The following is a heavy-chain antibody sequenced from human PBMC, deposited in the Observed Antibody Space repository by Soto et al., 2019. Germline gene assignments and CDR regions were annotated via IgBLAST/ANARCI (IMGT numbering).Heavy chain of an antibody. CDR2: IYYNGNT. CDR1: GGSISNHY. D-gene: IGHD7-27*01. V-gene: IGHV4-59*11. J-gene: IGHJ4*02. CDR3: TRANWYSEY. Sequence: QVQLQESGPGLVKPLETLSLTCSVSGGSISNHYWSWIRQPPGKGLERIGYIYYNGNTNYNPSLKGRVTMSVDTSRNQISLKLTTVTAADTAVYYCTRANWYSEYWGQGTLVTVSS.